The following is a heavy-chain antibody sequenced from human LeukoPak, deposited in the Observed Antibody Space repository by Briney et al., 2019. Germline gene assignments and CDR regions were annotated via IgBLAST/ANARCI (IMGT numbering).Heavy chain of an antibody. V-gene: IGHV7-4-1*02. CDR3: AKDSHDYYDSSGYFDC. D-gene: IGHD3-22*01. Sequence: ASVKVSCKASGYTFTSYAMNWVRQAPGQGLEWMGWINTNTGNPTYAQGFTGRFVFSLDTSVSTAYLQISSLKAEDTALYYCAKDSHDYYDSSGYFDCWGQGALVTVSS. CDR2: INTNTGNP. J-gene: IGHJ4*02. CDR1: GYTFTSYA.